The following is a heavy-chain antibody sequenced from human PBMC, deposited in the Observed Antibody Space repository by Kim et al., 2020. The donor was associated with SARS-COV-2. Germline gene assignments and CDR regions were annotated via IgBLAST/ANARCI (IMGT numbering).Heavy chain of an antibody. Sequence: SETLSLTCTVSGGSISSYYWSWIRQPPGKGLEWIGYIYYSGSTNYNPSLKSRVTISVDTSKNQFSLKLSSVTAADTAVYYCAREIAMVRGVVYYYYGMDV. J-gene: IGHJ6*01. V-gene: IGHV4-59*13. D-gene: IGHD3-10*01. CDR1: GGSISSYY. CDR2: IYYSGST. CDR3: AREIAMVRGVVYYYYGMDV.